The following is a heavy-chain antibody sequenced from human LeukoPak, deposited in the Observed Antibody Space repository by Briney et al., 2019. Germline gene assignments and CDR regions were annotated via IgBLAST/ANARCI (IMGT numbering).Heavy chain of an antibody. Sequence: GGSLRLSCAASGFTFSSYGMHWVRQAPGKGLEWVAVISYDGSNKYYADSVKGRFTISRDNSKNTLYLHMDSLRADDTAIYYCARARGSWIIDYWGQGTLVTVSS. V-gene: IGHV3-30*03. J-gene: IGHJ4*02. CDR2: ISYDGSNK. D-gene: IGHD6-13*01. CDR3: ARARGSWIIDY. CDR1: GFTFSSYG.